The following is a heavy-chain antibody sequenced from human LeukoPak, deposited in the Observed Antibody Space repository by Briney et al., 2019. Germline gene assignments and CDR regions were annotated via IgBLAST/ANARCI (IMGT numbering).Heavy chain of an antibody. D-gene: IGHD5-12*01. V-gene: IGHV3-21*01. CDR3: AREAGYDFHDAFGI. J-gene: IGHJ3*02. CDR1: GFTFSSYS. CDR2: ISSSSSYI. Sequence: GGSLRLSCAASGFTFSSYSMNWVRQAPGKGLEWVSSISSSSSYIYYADSVKGRFTISRDNAKNSLYLQMNSLRAEDTAVYYCAREAGYDFHDAFGIWGQGTMVTVSS.